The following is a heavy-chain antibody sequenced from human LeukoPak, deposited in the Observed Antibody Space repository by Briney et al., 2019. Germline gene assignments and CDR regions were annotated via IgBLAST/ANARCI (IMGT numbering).Heavy chain of an antibody. CDR3: ARGSGSCPYYFDY. V-gene: IGHV4-59*01. Sequence: SETLSLTCTGSGGSISSYYWSWIRQPPGKGLEWIGYIYYSGSTNYNPSLKSRVTISVDTSKDQFSLELSSVTAADTAVYYCARGSGSCPYYFDYWGQGTLVTVSS. CDR1: GGSISSYY. CDR2: IYYSGST. D-gene: IGHD1-26*01. J-gene: IGHJ4*02.